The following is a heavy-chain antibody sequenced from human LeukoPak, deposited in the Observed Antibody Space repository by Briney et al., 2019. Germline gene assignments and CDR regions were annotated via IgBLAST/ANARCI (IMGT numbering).Heavy chain of an antibody. CDR1: GFTFSSYS. Sequence: GGSLRLSCAASGFTFSSYSMNWVRQAPGKGLEWVSYVSSSSNTMYYADSVKGRFAISRDNAKNSLYLQMNSLRAEDTAVYYCARGRGYYDSSGYYYFGYWGQGTLVTVSS. D-gene: IGHD3-22*01. CDR2: VSSSSNTM. V-gene: IGHV3-48*01. CDR3: ARGRGYYDSSGYYYFGY. J-gene: IGHJ4*02.